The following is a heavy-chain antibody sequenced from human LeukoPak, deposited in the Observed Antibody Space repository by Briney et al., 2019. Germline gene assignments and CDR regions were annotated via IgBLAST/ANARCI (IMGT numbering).Heavy chain of an antibody. CDR1: GGSISSGSYH. J-gene: IGHJ4*02. CDR3: ARDSATYYYDSSGYSN. CDR2: IYTSGST. V-gene: IGHV4-61*02. D-gene: IGHD3-22*01. Sequence: SETLSLTCTVSGGSISSGSYHWSWIRQPAGKGLEWIGRIYTSGSTNYNPSLKSRVTISVDTSKNQFSLKLSSVTAADTAVYYCARDSATYYYDSSGYSNWGQGTLVTVSS.